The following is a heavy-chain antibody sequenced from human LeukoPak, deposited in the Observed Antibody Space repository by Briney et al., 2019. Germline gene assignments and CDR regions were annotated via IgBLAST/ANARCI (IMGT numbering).Heavy chain of an antibody. CDR3: ARRLSYYYDSSGYPNWFDP. J-gene: IGHJ5*02. D-gene: IGHD3-22*01. CDR1: GGSISSSSYY. Sequence: PSETLSLTCTVSGGSISSSSYYWGWIRQPPGKGLEWIVSIYYSGSTYYNPSLKSRVTISVDTSKNQFSLKLSSVTAADTAVYYCARRLSYYYDSSGYPNWFDPWGQGTLVTVSS. CDR2: IYYSGST. V-gene: IGHV4-39*01.